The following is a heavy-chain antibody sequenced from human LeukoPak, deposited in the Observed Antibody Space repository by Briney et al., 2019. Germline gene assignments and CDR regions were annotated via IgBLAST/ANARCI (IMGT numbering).Heavy chain of an antibody. V-gene: IGHV4-34*01. Sequence: SETVSLTCAVYGLTFSCYYWLWLRQPPGKELAGIGKINHSGSTNSNPSLKSRVAISVDTSKNQFALKLSSVTAADTAVYYCARGGGYYIQAGFDPWGQGNLITVSS. CDR1: GLTFSCYY. CDR3: ARGGGYYIQAGFDP. CDR2: INHSGST. D-gene: IGHD3-22*01. J-gene: IGHJ5*02.